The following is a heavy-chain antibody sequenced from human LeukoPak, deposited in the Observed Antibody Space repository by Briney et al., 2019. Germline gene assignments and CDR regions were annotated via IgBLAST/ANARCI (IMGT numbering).Heavy chain of an antibody. CDR2: IWYDGSNK. Sequence: GGSLRLSCAASGFTFSSYGMHWVRQAPGKRLEWVAVIWYDGSNKYYGASVKGRFTISRDNSKKTLYLQMNSLRAEDTALYYCAGEYYYGSGTPFDYWGQGTLVTVSS. CDR1: GFTFSSYG. J-gene: IGHJ4*02. CDR3: AGEYYYGSGTPFDY. D-gene: IGHD3-10*01. V-gene: IGHV3-33*01.